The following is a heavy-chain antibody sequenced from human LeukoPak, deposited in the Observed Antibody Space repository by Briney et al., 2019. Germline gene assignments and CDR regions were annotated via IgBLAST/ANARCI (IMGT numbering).Heavy chain of an antibody. V-gene: IGHV3-43*02. CDR3: ARESERSGWYDY. J-gene: IGHJ4*02. CDR2: ISGDGGST. CDR1: GLTVSSNY. D-gene: IGHD6-13*01. Sequence: GGSLRLSCAASGLTVSSNYMSWVRQAPGKGLEWVSLISGDGGSTLYADSVRGRFTISRDNSKNSLSLQMSSLRSEDTALYFCARESERSGWYDYWGQGTLVTVSS.